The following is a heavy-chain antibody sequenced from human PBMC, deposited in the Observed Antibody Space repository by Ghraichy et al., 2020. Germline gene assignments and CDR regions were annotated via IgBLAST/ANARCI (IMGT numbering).Heavy chain of an antibody. D-gene: IGHD3-3*01. Sequence: ASVKVSCKVSGYTLTELSMHWVRQAPGKGLEWMGGFDPEDGETIYAQKFQGRVTMTEDTSTDTAYMELSSLRSEDTAVYYCATHLEWEGNFDYWGQGTLVTVSS. CDR2: FDPEDGET. V-gene: IGHV1-24*01. CDR3: ATHLEWEGNFDY. CDR1: GYTLTELS. J-gene: IGHJ4*02.